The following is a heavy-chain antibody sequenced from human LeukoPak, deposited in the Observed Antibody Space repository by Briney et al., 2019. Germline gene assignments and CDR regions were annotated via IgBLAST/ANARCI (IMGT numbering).Heavy chain of an antibody. Sequence: GGSLGLSCAASGFTFSGYLMSWFRQAPGKGLEWVANIKEDGSETYYVDSVKGRFTISRDNAKNSLYLQLSGLRAEDTAVYYCARDPAAADHWGQGTLVTVSS. V-gene: IGHV3-7*01. CDR1: GFTFSGYL. CDR2: IKEDGSET. CDR3: ARDPAAADH. D-gene: IGHD6-13*01. J-gene: IGHJ4*02.